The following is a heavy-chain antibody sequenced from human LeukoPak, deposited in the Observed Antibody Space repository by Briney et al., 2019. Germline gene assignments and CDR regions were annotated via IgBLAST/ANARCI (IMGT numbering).Heavy chain of an antibody. J-gene: IGHJ4*02. CDR2: MNPNSGNT. Sequence: GASVKVSCKASGYTFTSYDINWVRQATGQGLEWMGWMNPNSGNTGYAQKFQGRVTMNRNTSISTAYMELSSLRSEDTAVYYCARGMAARPLVDRRKKDFDYWGQGPLVTVSS. D-gene: IGHD6-6*01. V-gene: IGHV1-8*01. CDR1: GYTFTSYD. CDR3: ARGMAARPLVDRRKKDFDY.